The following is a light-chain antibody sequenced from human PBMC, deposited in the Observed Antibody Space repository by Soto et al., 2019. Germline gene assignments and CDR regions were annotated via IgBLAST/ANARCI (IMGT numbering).Light chain of an antibody. CDR1: SSNVGGYNY. J-gene: IGLJ1*01. V-gene: IGLV2-14*01. CDR3: NSYTTSNTRQIV. CDR2: DVS. Sequence: QSVLSQPGSVAGSPGQSITISCTGTSSNVGGYNYVSWYQQHPGKAPKFMIYDVSTRPSGVSTRFSGSKSGNTASLTISGLQAEDEADYYCNSYTTSNTRQIVFGTGTKVTVL.